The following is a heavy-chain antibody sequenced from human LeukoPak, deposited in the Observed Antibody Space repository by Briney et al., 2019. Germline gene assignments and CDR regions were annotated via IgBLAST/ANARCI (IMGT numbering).Heavy chain of an antibody. CDR2: INPNSGGT. CDR1: GYTFTGYY. CDR3: ARTNRMTDYYYYYMDV. J-gene: IGHJ6*03. D-gene: IGHD1-14*01. V-gene: IGHV1-2*02. Sequence: ASVKVSCKASGYTFTGYYMHWVRQAPGQGLEWMGWINPNSGGTNYAQKFQGRVTMTRDTSISTAYMELSRLRSDDTAVYYCARTNRMTDYYYYYMDVWGKGTTVTVSS.